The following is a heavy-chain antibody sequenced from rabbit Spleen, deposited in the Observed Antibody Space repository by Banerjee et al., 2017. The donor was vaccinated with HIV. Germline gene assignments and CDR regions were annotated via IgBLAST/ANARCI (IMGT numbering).Heavy chain of an antibody. CDR1: GFDFSSYY. CDR3: ARDLDGVIGWNFGW. V-gene: IGHV1S7*01. J-gene: IGHJ3*01. CDR2: IDPVVGST. Sequence: QLKETGGGLVQPGGSLTLSCKASGFDFSSYYITWVRQAPGKGLEWIGYIDPVVGSTYYANWVNGRFSISRENAQNTVFLQMTSLTAADTATYFCARDLDGVIGWNFGWWGQGTLVTVS. D-gene: IGHD4-1*01.